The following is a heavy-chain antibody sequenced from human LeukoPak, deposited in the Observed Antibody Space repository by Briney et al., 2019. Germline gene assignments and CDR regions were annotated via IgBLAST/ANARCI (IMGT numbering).Heavy chain of an antibody. CDR3: AREGSGGSSSPKVFDY. CDR1: GGSISSYY. Sequence: PSETLSLTCTVSGGSISSYYWSWIRQPPGKGLEWIGYIYHSGSTYYNPSLKSRVTISVDRSKNQFSLKLSSVTAADTAVYYCAREGSGGSSSPKVFDYWGQGTLVTVSS. CDR2: IYHSGST. V-gene: IGHV4-59*12. D-gene: IGHD6-6*01. J-gene: IGHJ4*02.